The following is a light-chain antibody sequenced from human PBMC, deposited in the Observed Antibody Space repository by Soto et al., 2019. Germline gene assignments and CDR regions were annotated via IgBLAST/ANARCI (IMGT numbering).Light chain of an antibody. CDR1: SSDVGAYNY. Sequence: QSVLTQPRSVSGSPGQSVTISCTGTSSDVGAYNYVSWYQQHPGKAPKLMIYDVSKRPSGVPDRFSGSKSGNTASLTISGLEAEDEADYYCSSYTSSTTLYVFGTGTKVTVL. CDR3: SSYTSSTTLYV. V-gene: IGLV2-11*01. CDR2: DVS. J-gene: IGLJ1*01.